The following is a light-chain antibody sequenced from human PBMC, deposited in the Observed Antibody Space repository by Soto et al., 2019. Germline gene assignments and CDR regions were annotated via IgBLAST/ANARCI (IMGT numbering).Light chain of an antibody. J-gene: IGLJ1*01. Sequence: QSVLTQPPSASGTPGQRVTISCSGSSSNIGSNTVNWYQQLPGTAPKLLIYSYNQRPSGVPDRFAGSKSVTSASLAISGLQSEDEADYYCAAWDASLNGYVFGTGTKLTVL. V-gene: IGLV1-44*01. CDR3: AAWDASLNGYV. CDR2: SYN. CDR1: SSNIGSNT.